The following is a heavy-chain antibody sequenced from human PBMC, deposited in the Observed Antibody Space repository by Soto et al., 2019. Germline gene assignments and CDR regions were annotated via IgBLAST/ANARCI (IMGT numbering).Heavy chain of an antibody. CDR1: GYTFTGYY. CDR2: INPNSGGT. V-gene: IGHV1-2*04. Sequence: QVQLVQSGAEVKKPGASVKVSCKASGYTFTGYYMHWVRQAPGQGLEWMGWINPNSGGTNYAQKFQGWVTRTRDTSISTAYMELSRLRSDDTAVYYCARDKEGGDSSSQRGDYYYYGMDVWGQGTTVTVSS. J-gene: IGHJ6*02. D-gene: IGHD6-13*01. CDR3: ARDKEGGDSSSQRGDYYYYGMDV.